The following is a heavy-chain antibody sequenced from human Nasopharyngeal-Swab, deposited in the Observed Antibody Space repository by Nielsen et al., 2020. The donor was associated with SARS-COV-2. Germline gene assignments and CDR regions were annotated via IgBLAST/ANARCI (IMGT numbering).Heavy chain of an antibody. V-gene: IGHV1-2*06. J-gene: IGHJ3*02. Sequence: ASVKVSCKASGYTFTGYYMHWVRQAPGQGLEWMGRINPNSGGTNYAQKFQGRVTMTRDTSISTAYMELSRLRSDDTAVYYCAREVAAGNDAFDIWGQGTMVTVSS. CDR1: GYTFTGYY. CDR3: AREVAAGNDAFDI. D-gene: IGHD2-15*01. CDR2: INPNSGGT.